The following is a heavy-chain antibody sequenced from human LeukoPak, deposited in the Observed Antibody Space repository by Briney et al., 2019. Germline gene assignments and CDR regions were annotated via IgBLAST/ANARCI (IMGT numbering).Heavy chain of an antibody. V-gene: IGHV4-4*07. J-gene: IGHJ3*02. CDR2: IYTNGTV. Sequence: SETLSLTCTVSGASVTSYYWSWIRQPVGKGLEWFGRIYTNGTVNYNPSLKSRVTMSRETSKNQFSLKLTSVTAADTAVYYCARVSGSWYSAFDIWGQGTMVTVSS. D-gene: IGHD6-13*01. CDR3: ARVSGSWYSAFDI. CDR1: GASVTSYY.